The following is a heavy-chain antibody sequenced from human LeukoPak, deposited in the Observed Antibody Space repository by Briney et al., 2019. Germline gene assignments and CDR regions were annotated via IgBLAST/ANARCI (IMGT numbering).Heavy chain of an antibody. J-gene: IGHJ6*02. CDR3: ARHFFLYYYDGGGTRDSFGMDV. Sequence: GESLQISCKGSGYSFTSYWIGWVRQMPGKGLEWMGIIYPGDSDTRYSPSFQGQVTISADKSISTAYLQWSSLKASDTAMYYCARHFFLYYYDGGGTRDSFGMDVWGQGTTVTVSS. CDR2: IYPGDSDT. CDR1: GYSFTSYW. V-gene: IGHV5-51*01. D-gene: IGHD3-22*01.